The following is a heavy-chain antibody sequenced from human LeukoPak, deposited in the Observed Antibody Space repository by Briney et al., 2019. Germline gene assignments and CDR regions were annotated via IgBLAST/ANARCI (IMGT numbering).Heavy chain of an antibody. CDR2: IRFDGNHK. V-gene: IGHV3-30*02. D-gene: IGHD6-13*01. CDR3: AKAAAPLHSTAFDY. Sequence: PGGSPRLSCAASGFNFSSYGMHWVRQAPGKGLEWVAFIRFDGNHKYYADSVKGRFTISRDNSKSTLCLQMNSLRAEDTAVFYCAKAAAPLHSTAFDYWGQGTLVTVSS. CDR1: GFNFSSYG. J-gene: IGHJ4*02.